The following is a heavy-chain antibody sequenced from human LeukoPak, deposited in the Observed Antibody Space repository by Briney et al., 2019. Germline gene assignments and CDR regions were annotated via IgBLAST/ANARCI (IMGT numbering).Heavy chain of an antibody. V-gene: IGHV4-59*01. D-gene: IGHD1-7*01. J-gene: IGHJ5*02. CDR1: AGSISSYY. CDR3: ARVDNWNYWFDP. Sequence: SETLSLTCTVSAGSISSYYWSWIRQPPGKGLEWIGYIYYSGSTNYNPSLKSRVTISVDTSKNQFSLKLSSVTAADTAVYYCARVDNWNYWFDPWGQGTLVTVSS. CDR2: IYYSGST.